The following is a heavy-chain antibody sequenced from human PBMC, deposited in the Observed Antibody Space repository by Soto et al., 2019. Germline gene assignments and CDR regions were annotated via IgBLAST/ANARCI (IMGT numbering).Heavy chain of an antibody. CDR1: GFTFSNAW. Sequence: SGGSLRLSCAASGFTFSNAWMSWVRQAPGKGLEWVGRIKSKTDGGTTDYAAPVKGRFTISRDDSKNTLYLQMNSLKTEDTAVYYCTTGTRSGSSDPWGQGTLVTVSS. CDR2: IKSKTDGGTT. CDR3: TTGTRSGSSDP. J-gene: IGHJ5*02. D-gene: IGHD3-10*01. V-gene: IGHV3-15*01.